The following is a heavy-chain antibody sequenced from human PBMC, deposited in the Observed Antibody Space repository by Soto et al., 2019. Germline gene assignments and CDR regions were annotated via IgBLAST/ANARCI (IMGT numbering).Heavy chain of an antibody. CDR1: GGSISTYY. V-gene: IGHV4-59*01. D-gene: IGHD2-21*01. J-gene: IGHJ6*04. Sequence: SETLSLTCTVSGGSISTYYWTWIRQPPGKGLEWIGYVHYSGSTNYNPSLKSRVTISVDTSKNQFSLKMNSVTAADTAVYYCARDLGCYCGVECYPLDVWGKGTTVTVAS. CDR2: VHYSGST. CDR3: ARDLGCYCGVECYPLDV.